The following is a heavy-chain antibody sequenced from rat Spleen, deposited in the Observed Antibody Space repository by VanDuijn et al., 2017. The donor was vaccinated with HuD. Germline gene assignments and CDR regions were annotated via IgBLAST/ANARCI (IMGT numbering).Heavy chain of an antibody. CDR1: GFSLISNT. D-gene: IGHD3-1*01. Sequence: GPGLVQSSQTLSLTCTVSGFSLISNTVHWVRQPPGRGLEWMGRMRYNGDTSCNSGLKSRLSISRDTSKNQVFLKMNSLQTDDTGTYYCTIHPRYWGQGVMVTVSS. CDR2: MRYNGDT. J-gene: IGHJ2*01. CDR3: TIHPRY. V-gene: IGHV2-63*01.